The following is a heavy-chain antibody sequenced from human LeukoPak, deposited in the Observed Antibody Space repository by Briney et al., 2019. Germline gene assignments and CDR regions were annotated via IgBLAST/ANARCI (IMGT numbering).Heavy chain of an antibody. CDR1: GGSISSRSYF. D-gene: IGHD3-10*01. CDR2: IYYSGST. J-gene: IGHJ5*02. Sequence: PSETLSLTCTVSGGSISSRSYFWGWIRQSPGKGLEWIGNIYYSGSTHYNPSLKSRVTISVATSKTQFSLKLPSVTAADTALYYCARRYYGSGNPFDPWGQGTLVTVSS. CDR3: ARRYYGSGNPFDP. V-gene: IGHV4-39*01.